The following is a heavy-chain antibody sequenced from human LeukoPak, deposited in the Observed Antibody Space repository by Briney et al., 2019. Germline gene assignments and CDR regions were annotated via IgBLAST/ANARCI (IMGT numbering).Heavy chain of an antibody. CDR3: AKDWGQLLYYFDY. CDR2: ISGSGRST. V-gene: IGHV3-23*01. D-gene: IGHD2-2*01. Sequence: PGRSLRLSCAASGFTFSSYAMSWVRQAPGKGLEWVSAISGSGRSTYYADPVKGRFTISRDNSKTTLYLQMNSLRAEDTAVYYCAKDWGQLLYYFDYWGQGILVTVSS. J-gene: IGHJ4*02. CDR1: GFTFSSYA.